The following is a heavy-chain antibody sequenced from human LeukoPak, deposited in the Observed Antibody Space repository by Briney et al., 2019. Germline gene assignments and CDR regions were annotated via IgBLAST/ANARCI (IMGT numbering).Heavy chain of an antibody. J-gene: IGHJ3*02. CDR2: ISGSGGST. CDR1: GFTFSSYG. V-gene: IGHV3-23*01. Sequence: GGSLRLSCAASGFTFSSYGMTCVRQAPGKGLEWVSAISGSGGSTYYADSVKGRSTISRDNSKNTPYLQMNSLRAEDTAVYYCAKFGLAGSGRFHDAFDIWGQGTMVTVSS. CDR3: AKFGLAGSGRFHDAFDI. D-gene: IGHD3-10*01.